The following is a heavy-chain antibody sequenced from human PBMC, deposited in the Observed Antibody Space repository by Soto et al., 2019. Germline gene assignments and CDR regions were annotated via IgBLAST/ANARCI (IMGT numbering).Heavy chain of an antibody. J-gene: IGHJ2*01. V-gene: IGHV3-23*01. Sequence: EVQLLESGGGLVQPGGSLRLSCAASGFTFSTYTMSWVRQAPGKGMECVSAISGTGGSSSYTDSVKGRFTISRDNSKNTLSLQMDSLRAEDTARYYCPKRAVAGRNWYFDLWGRGTLVTVSS. CDR1: GFTFSTYT. D-gene: IGHD6-19*01. CDR2: ISGTGGSS. CDR3: PKRAVAGRNWYFDL.